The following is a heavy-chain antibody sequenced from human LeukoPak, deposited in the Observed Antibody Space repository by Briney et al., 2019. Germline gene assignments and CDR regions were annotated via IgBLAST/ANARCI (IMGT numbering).Heavy chain of an antibody. CDR1: GFSVSTSGVV. J-gene: IGHJ4*02. CDR3: AHRTSVTSVDY. Sequence: SGPTLVNPTQTLTLTCTLSGFSVSTSGVVVGWIRKPPGKAPEWLSFIYWNDDKRYSPSLTSRLTITRDTSKNQVVLTMTNMDPVDTATYYCAHRTSVTSVDYWGQGTLVTVSS. CDR2: IYWNDDK. D-gene: IGHD4-17*01. V-gene: IGHV2-5*01.